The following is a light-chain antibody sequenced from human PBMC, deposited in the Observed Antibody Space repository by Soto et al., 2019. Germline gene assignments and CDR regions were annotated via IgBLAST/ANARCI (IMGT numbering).Light chain of an antibody. CDR3: QQYVRPCT. CDR1: QSVSSW. CDR2: KAS. V-gene: IGKV1-5*03. Sequence: EIQVTQSPSTLSASVGDRVTITCRASQSVSSWLAWYQQKPGKAPKLLVYKASNLESGVPSRFSGSGSGTEFTLTISSLQPDDFATYYFQQYVRPCTFGQGTKLEIK. J-gene: IGKJ2*02.